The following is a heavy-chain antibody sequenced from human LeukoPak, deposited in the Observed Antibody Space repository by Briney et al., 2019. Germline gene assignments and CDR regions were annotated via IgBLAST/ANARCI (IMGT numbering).Heavy chain of an antibody. CDR2: IIPIFGTA. Sequence: SVKVSCKASGGTFSSYAISWVRQAPGQGLEWMGGIIPIFGTANYAQKFQGRVTITTDESTSTAYMELSSLRSEDTAVYYCATSPYSSSSRYYYYYYMDVWGKGTTVTVSS. J-gene: IGHJ6*03. CDR3: ATSPYSSSSRYYYYYYMDV. CDR1: GGTFSSYA. V-gene: IGHV1-69*05. D-gene: IGHD6-6*01.